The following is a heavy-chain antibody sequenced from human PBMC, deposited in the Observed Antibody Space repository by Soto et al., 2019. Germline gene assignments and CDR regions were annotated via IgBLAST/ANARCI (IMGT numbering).Heavy chain of an antibody. CDR1: VYTFTSYY. Sequence: ASVKVSCKASVYTFTSYYISWVRQAPGQGLEWMGIINPSGGSTSYAQKFQGRVTMTRDTSTSTVYMELSSLRSEDTAVYYCARAYGAYDAFDIWGQGTMVTVSS. CDR3: ARAYGAYDAFDI. J-gene: IGHJ3*02. V-gene: IGHV1-46*01. CDR2: INPSGGST. D-gene: IGHD3-16*01.